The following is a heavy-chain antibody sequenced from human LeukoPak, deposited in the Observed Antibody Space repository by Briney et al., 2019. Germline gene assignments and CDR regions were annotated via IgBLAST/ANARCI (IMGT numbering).Heavy chain of an antibody. J-gene: IGHJ4*02. CDR1: GFTVSTTY. Sequence: PGGSLRLSCEVSGFTVSTTYMSWVRQAPGKELEWVSILYRGGATYYADSVKGRFSISRHDSNNTLFLQMNSLRPEDTAVYYCARGDYYDDCGYSDWGQGTLVTVST. CDR2: LYRGGAT. V-gene: IGHV3-53*04. CDR3: ARGDYYDDCGYSD. D-gene: IGHD3-22*01.